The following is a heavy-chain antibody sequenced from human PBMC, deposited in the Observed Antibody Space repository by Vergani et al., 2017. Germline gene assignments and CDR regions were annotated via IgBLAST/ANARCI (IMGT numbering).Heavy chain of an antibody. CDR2: INPNSGGT. D-gene: IGHD2-2*01. V-gene: IGHV1-2*02. J-gene: IGHJ4*02. CDR3: ARVGTSSNRDYFDY. CDR1: GDTFTDYF. Sequence: QVQLVQSGAEVKKPGASVKVSCKASGDTFTDYFMHWVRQAPGQGLEWMGWINPNSGGTNYAQKFQGRVTMTRDTSISTAYMELGNLRSDDTAVYYCARVGTSSNRDYFDYWVQGSLVTVSS.